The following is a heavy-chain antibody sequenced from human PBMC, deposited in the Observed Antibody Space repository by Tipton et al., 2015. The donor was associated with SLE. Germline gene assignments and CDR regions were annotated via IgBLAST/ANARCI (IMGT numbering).Heavy chain of an antibody. Sequence: SLRLSCVASGFTFDFSTSGIHWVRQALGKGLEWVSFIQYDSSTKYFANSVKGRFSISRDNSRNTVYLQMNSLIGEDTAVYYCARESGLYFGWFGPWGQGTLATVSS. CDR3: ARESGLYFGWFGP. CDR1: GFTFDFSTSG. CDR2: IQYDSSTK. J-gene: IGHJ5*02. D-gene: IGHD3-3*01. V-gene: IGHV3-30*02.